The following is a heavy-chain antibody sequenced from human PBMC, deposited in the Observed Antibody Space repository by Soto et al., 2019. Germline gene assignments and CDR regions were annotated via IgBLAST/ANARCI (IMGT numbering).Heavy chain of an antibody. D-gene: IGHD1-1*01. CDR2: ITNGGNNQ. Sequence: QVQVVESGGGVVQPGRSLRLSCAASGFTFSTHAIHWVRQAPGKGLEWVAVITNGGNNQYYADSVKGRFTISRDNSKNTLYLQMNSLRPEDTAVYYCVKDLSGAWTFDYWGQGTLVTVSS. V-gene: IGHV3-30-3*01. J-gene: IGHJ4*02. CDR1: GFTFSTHA. CDR3: VKDLSGAWTFDY.